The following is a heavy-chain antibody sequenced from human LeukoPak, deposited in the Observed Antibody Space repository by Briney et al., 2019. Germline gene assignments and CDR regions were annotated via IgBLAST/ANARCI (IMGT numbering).Heavy chain of an antibody. CDR1: GFTFSGSG. CDR2: IRYDGSNK. V-gene: IGHV3-30*02. D-gene: IGHD3-3*01. J-gene: IGHJ4*02. CDR3: ARDYDFWSGYYSPTRGYFGY. Sequence: GGSLRLSCAASGFTFSGSGMHWVRQAPGKGLEWVTFIRYDGSNKYYTDSVKGRFTISRDNSKNTLYLQMDSLRAEDTAVYYCARDYDFWSGYYSPTRGYFGYWGQGTLVTVSS.